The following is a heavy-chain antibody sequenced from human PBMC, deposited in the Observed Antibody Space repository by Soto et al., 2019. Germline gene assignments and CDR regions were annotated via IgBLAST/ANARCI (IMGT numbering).Heavy chain of an antibody. J-gene: IGHJ4*02. Sequence: QVQLVQSGAEVKKPGSSVRVSCKASGGTFSTLAITWVRQAPGQGLEWMGGIIPIFGPANYTQKFQGRVTITEDKSTSTAYLELSSLRSEDTAVYYCARAAKRYFDYWGQGTLVTVSS. CDR3: ARAAKRYFDY. D-gene: IGHD6-25*01. CDR2: IIPIFGPA. V-gene: IGHV1-69*06. CDR1: GGTFSTLA.